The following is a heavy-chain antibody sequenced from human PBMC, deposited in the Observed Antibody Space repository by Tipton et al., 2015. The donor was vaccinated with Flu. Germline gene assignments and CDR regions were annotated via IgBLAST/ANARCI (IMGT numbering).Heavy chain of an antibody. D-gene: IGHD4-17*01. CDR1: GGSLNTGAYY. Sequence: TLSLTCTVSGGSLNTGAYYWAWIRQTPGKGLEWIGYIFYGGNTNYNPSLKSRVTISVDTSKNQFSLNLSSVTAADTAVYYCARRVRRGYSGDHDAFDIWGQGTMVTVSS. V-gene: IGHV4-61*08. CDR3: ARRVRRGYSGDHDAFDI. CDR2: IFYGGNT. J-gene: IGHJ3*02.